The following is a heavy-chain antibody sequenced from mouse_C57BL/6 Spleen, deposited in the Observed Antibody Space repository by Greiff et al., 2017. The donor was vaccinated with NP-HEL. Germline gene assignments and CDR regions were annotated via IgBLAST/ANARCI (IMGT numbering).Heavy chain of an antibody. CDR2: IYPGSGNT. V-gene: IGHV1-76*01. CDR3: ARYEYYFDY. D-gene: IGHD2-3*01. CDR1: GYTFTDYY. Sequence: VQLQQSGAELVRPGASVKLSCKASGYTFTDYYINWVKQRPGQGLEWIARIYPGSGNTYYNEKFKGKATLTAEKSSSTAYMQLSSLTSEDSAVYFCARYEYYFDYWGQGTTLTVSS. J-gene: IGHJ2*01.